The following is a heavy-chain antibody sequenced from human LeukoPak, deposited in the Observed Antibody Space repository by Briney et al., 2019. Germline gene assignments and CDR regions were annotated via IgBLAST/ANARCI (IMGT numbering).Heavy chain of an antibody. V-gene: IGHV3-48*01. CDR3: ARSAPEVYCSSTSCYLPQNYYYYYMDV. CDR2: ISSSSSTI. J-gene: IGHJ6*03. CDR1: GFTFSSYS. D-gene: IGHD2-2*01. Sequence: GGSLRLSCAASGFTFSSYSMNWVRQAPGKGLEWVSYISSSSSTIYYADSVKGRFTIARDNAKNSLYLQMNSLRAEETAVYYCARSAPEVYCSSTSCYLPQNYYYYYMDVWGKGTTVTVSS.